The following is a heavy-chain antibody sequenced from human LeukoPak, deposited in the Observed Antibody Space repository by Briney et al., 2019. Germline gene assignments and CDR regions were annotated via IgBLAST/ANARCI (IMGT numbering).Heavy chain of an antibody. CDR1: GYTFTGKY. V-gene: IGHV1-2*02. Sequence: ASVKVSCKASGYTFTGKYMHWVRQAPGQGREWMGWINPNSGGTNYVQSFQGRVTMTRDTSISTAYMELSRLRSDDTAVYYCARGYYYDSSGYFDLDYWGQGTLVTVSS. CDR3: ARGYYYDSSGYFDLDY. D-gene: IGHD3-22*01. J-gene: IGHJ4*02. CDR2: INPNSGGT.